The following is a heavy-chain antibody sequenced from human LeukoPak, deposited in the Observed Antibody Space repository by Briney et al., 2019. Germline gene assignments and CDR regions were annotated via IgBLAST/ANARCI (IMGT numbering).Heavy chain of an antibody. J-gene: IGHJ4*02. D-gene: IGHD3-22*01. V-gene: IGHV4-4*07. CDR3: ARWYYYDSSGAVDY. CDR2: FYTTEST. Sequence: PSETLSLTCTVSGGSISSYYWSWIRQPAGKGLEWIGRFYTTESTNYNPSLRSRVTMSIDTSKNQFSLKLTSLTAADTAVYYCARWYYYDSSGAVDYWGQGTLVTVSS. CDR1: GGSISSYY.